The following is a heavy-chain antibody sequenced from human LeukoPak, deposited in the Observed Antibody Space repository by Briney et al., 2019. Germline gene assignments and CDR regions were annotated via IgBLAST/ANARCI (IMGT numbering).Heavy chain of an antibody. D-gene: IGHD3-10*01. CDR2: IYYSGST. V-gene: IGHV4-39*01. J-gene: IGHJ6*03. CDR3: ARHRYYYRSGSYYGAPYYMDV. CDR1: GGSISSSSYY. Sequence: SETLSLTCTVSGGSISSSSYYWGWIRQPPGKGLEWIGSIYYSGSTYYNPSLKSRVTISVDTSKNQFSLKLSSVTAADTAVYYCARHRYYYRSGSYYGAPYYMDVWGKGTTVTISS.